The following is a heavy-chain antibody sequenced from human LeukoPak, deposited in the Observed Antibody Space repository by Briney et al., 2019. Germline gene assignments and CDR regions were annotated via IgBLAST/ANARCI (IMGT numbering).Heavy chain of an antibody. CDR1: GFTFSSYD. V-gene: IGHV3-33*01. CDR3: ARSNSHFFDY. J-gene: IGHJ4*02. CDR2: IWYDGSNK. D-gene: IGHD2/OR15-2a*01. Sequence: PGGSLRLACAASGFTFSSYDMHWVRQAPGKGLEWVAVIWYDGSNKYYADSVKGRFTISRDNSKNTLYLQMNSLRAEDTAVYYCARSNSHFFDYWGQGTLVTVSS.